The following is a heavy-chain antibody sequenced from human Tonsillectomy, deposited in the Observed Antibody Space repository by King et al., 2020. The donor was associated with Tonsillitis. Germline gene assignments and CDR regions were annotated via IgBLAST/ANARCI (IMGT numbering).Heavy chain of an antibody. CDR3: HTEPQLVHEYYYYGMDV. D-gene: IGHD6-13*01. V-gene: IGHV3-15*01. Sequence: VQLVESGGGLVKPGGSLRLSCAASGFTFINAWMSWVRQAPGKGLEWVGRIKSKTDGGTTDYAAPVKGRFTLSRDDSKNTLYLQMNSLKTEDTAVYYCHTEPQLVHEYYYYGMDVWGQGTPVSVSS. J-gene: IGHJ6*02. CDR1: GFTFINAW. CDR2: IKSKTDGGTT.